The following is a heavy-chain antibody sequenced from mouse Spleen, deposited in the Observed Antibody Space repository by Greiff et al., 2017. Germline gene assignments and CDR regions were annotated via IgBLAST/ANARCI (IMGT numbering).Heavy chain of an antibody. CDR2: ISYDGSN. D-gene: IGHD2-2*01. V-gene: IGHV3-6*01. J-gene: IGHJ4*01. Sequence: EVKLVESGPGLVKPSQSLSLTCSVTGYSITSGYYWNWIRQFPGNKLEWMGYISYDGSNNYNPSLKNRISITRDTSKNQFFLKLNSVTTEDTATYYCARDGYDEGAYYAMDYWGQGTSVTVSS. CDR3: ARDGYDEGAYYAMDY. CDR1: GYSITSGYY.